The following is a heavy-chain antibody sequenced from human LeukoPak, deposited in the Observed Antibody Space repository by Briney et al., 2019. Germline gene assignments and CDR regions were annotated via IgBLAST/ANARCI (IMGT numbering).Heavy chain of an antibody. J-gene: IGHJ3*02. CDR1: GFTVSQNY. V-gene: IGHV3-53*01. D-gene: IGHD6-19*01. Sequence: GGSLRLSCAASGFTVSQNYINWVRQAPGKGLEWVSIIYSGGTTYYADSVKGRFTVSRDNPKNSVFLQMNSLRAEDTAVYYCARTSAGRVPDAFEIWGQGTVVTVPS. CDR2: IYSGGTT. CDR3: ARTSAGRVPDAFEI.